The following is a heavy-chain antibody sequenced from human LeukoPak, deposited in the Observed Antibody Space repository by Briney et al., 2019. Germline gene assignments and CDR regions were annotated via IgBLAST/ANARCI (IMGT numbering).Heavy chain of an antibody. V-gene: IGHV3-30*02. CDR3: AKDEQQLVGYYFDY. CDR2: IRYDGSNK. CDR1: GFTFSSYA. J-gene: IGHJ4*02. Sequence: GGSLRLSCAASGFTFSSYAMSWVRQAPGKGLEWVAFIRYDGSNKYYADSVKGRFTISRDNSKNTLYLQMNSLRAEDTAVYYCAKDEQQLVGYYFDYWGQGTLVTVSS. D-gene: IGHD6-13*01.